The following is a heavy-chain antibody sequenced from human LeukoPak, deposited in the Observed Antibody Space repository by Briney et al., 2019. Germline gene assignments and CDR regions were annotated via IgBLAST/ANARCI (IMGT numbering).Heavy chain of an antibody. CDR2: ISGSGGST. J-gene: IGHJ3*02. CDR1: GFTFSSYS. D-gene: IGHD3-22*01. V-gene: IGHV3-23*01. CDR3: AKVHTIGYDAFDI. Sequence: GGSLRLSCAASGFTFSSYSMNWVRQAPGKGLEWVSAISGSGGSTYYADSVKGRFTISRDNSKNTLYLQMNSLRAEDTAVYYCAKVHTIGYDAFDIWGQGTMVTVSS.